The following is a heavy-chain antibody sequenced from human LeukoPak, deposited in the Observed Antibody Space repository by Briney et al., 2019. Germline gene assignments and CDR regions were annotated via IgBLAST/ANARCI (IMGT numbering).Heavy chain of an antibody. CDR3: ARASDLDSFDY. Sequence: ASVKVSCKASGYTFTTYGISWVRQAPGQGLEWMGWINAYNGNTTYAQKLQGRVTMTTDTSASTAYMELRSLRSDDTAVYYCARASDLDSFDYWGQGTLVTVSS. CDR1: GYTFTTYG. J-gene: IGHJ4*02. CDR2: INAYNGNT. V-gene: IGHV1-18*01.